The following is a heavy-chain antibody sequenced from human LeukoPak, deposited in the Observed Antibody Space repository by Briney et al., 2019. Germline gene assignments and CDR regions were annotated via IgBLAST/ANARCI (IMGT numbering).Heavy chain of an antibody. CDR3: ARHDYDFWSGYYKPPDY. Sequence: SETLSLTCTVSGVSINNYYWGWIRQPPGKGLEWIGSIYYSGSTYYNPSLKSRVTISVDTSKNQFSLKLSSVTAADTAVYYCARHDYDFWSGYYKPPDYWGQGTLVTVSS. J-gene: IGHJ4*02. CDR2: IYYSGST. D-gene: IGHD3-3*01. V-gene: IGHV4-39*01. CDR1: GVSINNYY.